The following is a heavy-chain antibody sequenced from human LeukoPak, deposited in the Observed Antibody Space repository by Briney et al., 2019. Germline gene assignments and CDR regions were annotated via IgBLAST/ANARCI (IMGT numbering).Heavy chain of an antibody. J-gene: IGHJ4*02. D-gene: IGHD6-13*01. Sequence: GGSLRLSCAASGFTFDDYAMHWVRQAPGKGLEWVSVISWNSDNIAYADFVKGRFTISRDNAKNSLYLQMNSLRAEDMALYYCAKATGALSSPADFDYWGQGILVTVSS. V-gene: IGHV3-9*03. CDR3: AKATGALSSPADFDY. CDR1: GFTFDDYA. CDR2: ISWNSDNI.